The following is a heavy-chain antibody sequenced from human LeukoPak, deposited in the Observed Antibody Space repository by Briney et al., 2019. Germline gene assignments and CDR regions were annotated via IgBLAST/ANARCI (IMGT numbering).Heavy chain of an antibody. Sequence: PGGSLRLSCAASGFTFSSYAMSWVRQASGKGLEWVSAISGSGGSTYYADSVKGRFTISRDNSKNTLYLQMNSLRAEDTAVYYCAKVMYDYVWGSYLYGMDVWGQGTTVTVSS. CDR3: AKVMYDYVWGSYLYGMDV. CDR1: GFTFSSYA. V-gene: IGHV3-23*01. CDR2: ISGSGGST. D-gene: IGHD3-16*02. J-gene: IGHJ6*02.